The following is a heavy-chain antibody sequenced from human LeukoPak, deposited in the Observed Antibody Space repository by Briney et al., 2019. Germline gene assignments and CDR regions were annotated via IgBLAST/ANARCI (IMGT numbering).Heavy chain of an antibody. CDR3: ARESGAITISGVAKGARAFDI. V-gene: IGHV3-11*04. Sequence: GGSLRLSCAASGFTFSDYYMSWIRQAPGKGLEWVSYISSSGSTIYYADSVKGRFTISRDNAKNSLYLQMNSLRAEDTAVYYCARESGAITISGVAKGARAFDIWGQGTMVTVSS. D-gene: IGHD3-3*01. CDR1: GFTFSDYY. CDR2: ISSSGSTI. J-gene: IGHJ3*02.